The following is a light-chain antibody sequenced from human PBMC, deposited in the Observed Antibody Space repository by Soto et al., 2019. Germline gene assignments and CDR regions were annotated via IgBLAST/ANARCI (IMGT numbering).Light chain of an antibody. V-gene: IGKV3-20*01. CDR3: QQYNNWPRT. Sequence: EIVLTQSPGTLSLSPGERATLSCRASQSVSSNYLAWYQQKPGQAPRLLIYGASSRATGIPDRFSGSGSGTDFTLSISRLESEDFAVYYCQQYNNWPRTFGQGTKVDIK. CDR2: GAS. CDR1: QSVSSNY. J-gene: IGKJ1*01.